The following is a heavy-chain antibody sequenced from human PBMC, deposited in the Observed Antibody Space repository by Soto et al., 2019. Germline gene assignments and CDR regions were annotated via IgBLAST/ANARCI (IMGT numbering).Heavy chain of an antibody. J-gene: IGHJ3*02. CDR3: ASEKGGFDI. V-gene: IGHV1-46*01. CDR2: IAPSVGST. D-gene: IGHD2-15*01. CDR1: GYISTSHY. Sequence: AAVKVSFKASGYISTSHYMHWMRQAPGQGLEWMGFIAPSVGSTTYAQKFQGRVTMTRDTSSSSVYMELSSLGSEDTAMYYCASEKGGFDIWGQGTVVTVSS.